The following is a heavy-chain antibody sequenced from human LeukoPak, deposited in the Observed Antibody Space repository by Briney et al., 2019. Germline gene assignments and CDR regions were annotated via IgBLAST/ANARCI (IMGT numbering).Heavy chain of an antibody. Sequence: PSETLSLTCTVSGGSISSYYWSWLRQPPGKGLEWIGYIYYSGSTNYNPSLKSRVTISVDTSKNQFSLKLSSVTAADTAVYYCARDRGSRDAFDIWGQGTMVTVSS. CDR2: IYYSGST. CDR1: GGSISSYY. CDR3: ARDRGSRDAFDI. D-gene: IGHD2-15*01. V-gene: IGHV4-59*01. J-gene: IGHJ3*02.